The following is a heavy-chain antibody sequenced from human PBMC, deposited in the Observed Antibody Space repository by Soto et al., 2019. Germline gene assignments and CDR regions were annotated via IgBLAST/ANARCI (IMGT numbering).Heavy chain of an antibody. CDR1: GGSISRSSYY. Sequence: PSETLSLTGTGSGGSISRSSYYWGWIRQPPGKGLEWIGSIYYSGSTYYNPSLKSRVTISVDTSKNQFSLKLSSMTAADAAVYYCATHQGYYGSGSYCFDYWGLGTQVTVS. CDR2: IYYSGST. J-gene: IGHJ4*02. V-gene: IGHV4-39*01. CDR3: ATHQGYYGSGSYCFDY. D-gene: IGHD3-10*01.